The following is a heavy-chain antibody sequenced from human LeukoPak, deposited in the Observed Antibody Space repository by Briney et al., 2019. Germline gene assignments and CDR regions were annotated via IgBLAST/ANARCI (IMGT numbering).Heavy chain of an antibody. CDR2: IYPGDSDT. V-gene: IGHV5-51*01. D-gene: IGHD2-2*01. CDR3: ASEKKGYCSSTSCYPDFDI. J-gene: IGHJ3*02. CDR1: GYSFATYW. Sequence: GESLKISCKGSGYSFATYWIGWVRQMPGKGLEWMGIIYPGDSDTRYSPSFQGQVTISADKSISTAYLQWSSLKASDIAMYYCASEKKGYCSSTSCYPDFDIWGQGTMVTVSS.